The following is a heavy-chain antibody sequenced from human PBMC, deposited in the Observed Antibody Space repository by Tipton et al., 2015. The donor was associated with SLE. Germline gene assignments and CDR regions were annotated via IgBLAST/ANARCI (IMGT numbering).Heavy chain of an antibody. D-gene: IGHD2-21*01. CDR1: GGSISSSSYY. CDR3: ARHVSFCGGNCYPGHVDV. J-gene: IGHJ6*04. Sequence: PGLVKPSETLSLTCTVSGGSISSSSYYWGWTRQAPGKGLEWIANIFYRGSTSSNPSLKSRVTVSVDTSKNHFSLQLRSVTATDMAVYYCARHVSFCGGNCYPGHVDVWGKGTMVVVSS. V-gene: IGHV4-39*01. CDR2: IFYRGST.